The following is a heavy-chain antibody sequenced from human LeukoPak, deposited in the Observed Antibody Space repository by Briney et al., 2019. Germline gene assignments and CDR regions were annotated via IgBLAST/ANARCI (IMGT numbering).Heavy chain of an antibody. D-gene: IGHD1/OR15-1a*01. J-gene: IGHJ4*02. V-gene: IGHV1-2*06. CDR3: AITLREWNNQLDY. CDR2: INPNSGGT. Sequence: ASVKVSCKASGYTFTGYHMHWVRQAPGQGLEGIGRINPNSGGTKYQVSVTMTSDTSISTAYMELSRLRSDDTAVYYCAITLREWNNQLDYWGQGTLVTVSS. CDR1: GYTFTGYH.